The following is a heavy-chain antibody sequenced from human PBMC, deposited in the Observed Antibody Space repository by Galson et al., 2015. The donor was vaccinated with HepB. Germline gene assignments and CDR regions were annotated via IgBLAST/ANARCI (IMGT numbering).Heavy chain of an antibody. Sequence: SLRLSCAASGFTVRTNSMSWVRQAPGKGLEWVSVFYSGGSTYYADSVKGRFTISRVDSKNTLYLLMNSLRPEDTAVYYCATERSASGSYYFDNWGQGTLVTVSS. CDR1: GFTVRTNS. D-gene: IGHD1-26*01. J-gene: IGHJ4*02. V-gene: IGHV3-66*02. CDR3: ATERSASGSYYFDN. CDR2: FYSGGST.